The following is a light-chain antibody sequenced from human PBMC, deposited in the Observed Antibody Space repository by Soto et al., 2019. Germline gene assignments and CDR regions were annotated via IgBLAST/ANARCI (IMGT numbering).Light chain of an antibody. J-gene: IGKJ1*01. Sequence: DIQMTQSPSTLSASVGDRVTITCRASQSVSGWLAWYQQKPGKAPNLLIYDVSSLGGGAPSRFSGSGSGTEFTLTISSLQPGDFATYYCQQYKDFWTLGQGTKVDIK. CDR1: QSVSGW. CDR2: DVS. V-gene: IGKV1-5*01. CDR3: QQYKDFWT.